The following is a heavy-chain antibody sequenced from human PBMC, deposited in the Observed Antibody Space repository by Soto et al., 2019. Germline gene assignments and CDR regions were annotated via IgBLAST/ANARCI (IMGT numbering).Heavy chain of an antibody. CDR3: ASLTIRYSSGWYPFDY. D-gene: IGHD6-19*01. V-gene: IGHV4-39*01. J-gene: IGHJ4*02. Sequence: PSETLSLTCTVSGGSISSSSYYWGWIRQPPGKGLEWIGSIYYSGSTYYNPSLKSRVTISVDTSKNQFSLKLSSVTAADTAVYYCASLTIRYSSGWYPFDYWGQGTLVTVSS. CDR2: IYYSGST. CDR1: GGSISSSSYY.